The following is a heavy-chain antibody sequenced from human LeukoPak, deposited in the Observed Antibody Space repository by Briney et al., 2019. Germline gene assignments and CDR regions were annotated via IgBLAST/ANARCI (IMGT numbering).Heavy chain of an antibody. CDR2: IYHSGST. V-gene: IGHV4-30-2*01. Sequence: SQTLSLTCAVSGGSISSGGYSWSWIRQPPGKGLEWIGYIYHSGSTYYNPSLKSRVTISVDRSKNQFSLKLSSVTAADTAVYYCARERGGNYFDYWGQGTLVTVSS. CDR1: GGSISSGGYS. J-gene: IGHJ4*02. CDR3: ARERGGNYFDY.